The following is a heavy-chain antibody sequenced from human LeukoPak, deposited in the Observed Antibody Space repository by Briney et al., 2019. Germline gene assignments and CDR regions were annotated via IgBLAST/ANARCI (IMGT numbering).Heavy chain of an antibody. V-gene: IGHV3-66*01. CDR3: AREGDYGDYFDY. J-gene: IGHJ4*02. CDR2: IYSGGST. Sequence: TGGSLRLTCAASGFTVSSNYMSWVRQAPGKGLEWVSVIYSGGSTYYADSVKGRFTISRDNSKNTLYLQMNSLRAEDTAVYYCAREGDYGDYFDYWGQGTLVTVSS. D-gene: IGHD4-17*01. CDR1: GFTVSSNY.